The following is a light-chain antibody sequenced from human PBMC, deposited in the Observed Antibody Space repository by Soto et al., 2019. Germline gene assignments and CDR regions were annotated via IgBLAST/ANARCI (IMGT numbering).Light chain of an antibody. CDR1: QTIRSH. V-gene: IGKV1-39*01. Sequence: DIQMTQFPSSLSASVGDTVTITCRASQTIRSHLNWYQQKPGQEPKIVFYATSTLQSGVPSSFNGSVSGTDFTLSISRVQPEDFATYYCQQTYRTPFTFGGGTKLEIK. CDR3: QQTYRTPFT. CDR2: ATS. J-gene: IGKJ4*01.